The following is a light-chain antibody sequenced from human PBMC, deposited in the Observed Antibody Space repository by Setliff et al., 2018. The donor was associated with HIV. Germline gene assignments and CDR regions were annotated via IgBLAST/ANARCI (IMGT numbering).Light chain of an antibody. J-gene: IGLJ3*02. CDR1: SSDVGGYSH. Sequence: QSALAQPASVSGSPGQSITISCTGTSSDVGGYSHVSWYQQHPGKAPKLIIYEVRNRPSGVSNRFSGSKSGNTASLTISGLRAEDEADYHCCSYGGGSFFWVFGGGTQLTVL. V-gene: IGLV2-14*01. CDR3: CSYGGGSFFWV. CDR2: EVR.